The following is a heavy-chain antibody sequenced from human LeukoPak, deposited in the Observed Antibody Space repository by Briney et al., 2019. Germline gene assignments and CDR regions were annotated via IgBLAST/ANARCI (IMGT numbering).Heavy chain of an antibody. V-gene: IGHV4-59*08. D-gene: IGHD3-10*01. CDR1: GGSISSYY. Sequence: PSETLSLTCTVSGGSISSYYWSWIRQPPGKGLEWIGYISYSGSTNFNPSLKSRVTISVDTSKNQFSLKLSSVTAADTAVYYCARGGPRPKYYDWGQGTLVTVSS. CDR2: ISYSGST. J-gene: IGHJ4*02. CDR3: ARGGPRPKYYD.